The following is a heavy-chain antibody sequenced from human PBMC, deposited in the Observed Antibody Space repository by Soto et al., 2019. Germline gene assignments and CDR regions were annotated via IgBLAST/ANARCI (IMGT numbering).Heavy chain of an antibody. CDR1: GASISGFY. J-gene: IGHJ5*02. CDR2: IYATGTT. D-gene: IGHD1-1*01. V-gene: IGHV4-4*07. Sequence: SETLSLTCTVSGASISGFYWSWIRKSAGKGLEWIGRIYATGTTDYNPSLKSRVMMSVDTSKKQFSLKLRSVTAADAAVYYCVRDGTKTLRDWFDPWGQGISGTVSS. CDR3: VRDGTKTLRDWFDP.